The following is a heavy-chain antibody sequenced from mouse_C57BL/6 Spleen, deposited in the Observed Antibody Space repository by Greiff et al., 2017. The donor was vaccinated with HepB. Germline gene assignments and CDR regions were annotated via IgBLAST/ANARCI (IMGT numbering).Heavy chain of an antibody. Sequence: VQLKESGPVLVKPGASVKMSCKASGYTFTDYYMNWVKQSHGKSLEWIGVINPYNGGTSYNQKFKGKATLTVDKSSSTAYMELNSLTSEDSAVYYCARGDYYGIMDYWGQGTSVTVSS. CDR2: INPYNGGT. J-gene: IGHJ4*01. D-gene: IGHD1-1*01. V-gene: IGHV1-19*01. CDR3: ARGDYYGIMDY. CDR1: GYTFTDYY.